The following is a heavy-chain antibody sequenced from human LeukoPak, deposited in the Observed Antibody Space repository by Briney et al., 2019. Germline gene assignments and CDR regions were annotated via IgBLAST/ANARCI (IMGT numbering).Heavy chain of an antibody. V-gene: IGHV1-18*01. J-gene: IGHJ4*02. D-gene: IGHD1-26*01. Sequence: APVKVSCKASGYTFTSYGISWVRQAPGQGLEWMGWISAYNGNTNYAQKLQGRVTMTTDTSTSTAYMELRSLRSDDTAVYYCAARSIVGANFDYWGQGTLVTVSS. CDR3: AARSIVGANFDY. CDR2: ISAYNGNT. CDR1: GYTFTSYG.